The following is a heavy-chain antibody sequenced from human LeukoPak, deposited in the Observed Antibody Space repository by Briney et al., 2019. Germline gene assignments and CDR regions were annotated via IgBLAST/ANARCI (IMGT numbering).Heavy chain of an antibody. D-gene: IGHD2-2*01. J-gene: IGHJ4*02. CDR2: IYHSGST. CDR1: GYSISSGYY. Sequence: SETLSLTCTVSGYSISSGYYWGWIRQPPGKGLEWIGSIYHSGSTYYNPSLKSRVTISVDTSKNQFSLKLSSVTAADTAVYYCAGGYCSSTSCSSLFDYWGQGTLVTVSS. V-gene: IGHV4-38-2*02. CDR3: AGGYCSSTSCSSLFDY.